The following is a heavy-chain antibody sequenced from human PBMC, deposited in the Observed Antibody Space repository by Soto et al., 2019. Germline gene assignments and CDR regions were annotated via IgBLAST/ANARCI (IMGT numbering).Heavy chain of an antibody. D-gene: IGHD3-3*01. CDR3: AREPSWSGYFEF. V-gene: IGHV4-59*01. Sequence: SETLSLTCAVSGESFSGYWSWIRQPPGKGLEWVGFIYYNGSTQYNPSLKSRVTMSVDTSKNQFSLKLNSVTAADTAVYYCAREPSWSGYFEFWGQGALVTVSS. J-gene: IGHJ4*02. CDR1: GESFSGY. CDR2: IYYNGST.